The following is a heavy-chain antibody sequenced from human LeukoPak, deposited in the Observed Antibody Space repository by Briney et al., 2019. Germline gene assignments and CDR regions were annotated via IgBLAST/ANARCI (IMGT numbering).Heavy chain of an antibody. V-gene: IGHV3-23*01. D-gene: IGHD3-10*01. CDR3: AKDLWFGEFGYFDY. CDR1: GFTFSSYA. J-gene: IGHJ4*02. CDR2: ISGSGGST. Sequence: GGSLRLSCAASGFTFSSYAMSWVRQAPGKGLEWVSAISGSGGSTCYADSVKGRFTISRDNSKNTLYLQMNSLRAEDTAVYYCAKDLWFGEFGYFDYWGQGTLVTVSS.